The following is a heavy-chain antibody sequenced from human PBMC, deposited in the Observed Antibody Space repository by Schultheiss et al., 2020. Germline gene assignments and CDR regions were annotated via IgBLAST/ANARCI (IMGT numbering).Heavy chain of an antibody. V-gene: IGHV3-48*04. CDR2: ISSSSSTI. D-gene: IGHD5-24*01. CDR1: GFTFSSYS. Sequence: GGSLRLSCAASGFTFSSYSMNWVRQAPGKGLEWVSYISSSSSTIYYADSVKGRFTISRDNAKNSLYLQMNSLRAEDTAVYYCARANAGLDGYNVGDYWGQGTLVTVSS. J-gene: IGHJ4*02. CDR3: ARANAGLDGYNVGDY.